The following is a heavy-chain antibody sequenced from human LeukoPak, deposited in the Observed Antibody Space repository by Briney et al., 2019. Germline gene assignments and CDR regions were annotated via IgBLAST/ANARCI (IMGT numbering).Heavy chain of an antibody. D-gene: IGHD3-10*01. CDR1: GASISSYY. CDR3: ARDRDGSGSYSKGDAFDI. CDR2: VYHSGST. J-gene: IGHJ3*02. V-gene: IGHV4-59*01. Sequence: PSETLSLTCTVSGASISSYYWSWIRQPPGKELEWIGSVYHSGSTKYNPSLKSRVTISVDTSENQFSLNLTSVTAADTAVYYCARDRDGSGSYSKGDAFDIWGQGTMVTVSS.